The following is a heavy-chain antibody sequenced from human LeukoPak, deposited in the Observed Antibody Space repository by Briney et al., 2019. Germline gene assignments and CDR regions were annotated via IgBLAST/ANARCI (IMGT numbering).Heavy chain of an antibody. V-gene: IGHV1-46*01. CDR1: GYTFTSYY. D-gene: IGHD6-19*01. Sequence: ASVKVSCKASGYTFTSYYMHWVRQAPGQGLEWMGIINPSGGSTSYAQKFQGRVTMTRDMSTSTVYMELSSLRSEDTAVYYCARAPPAVALDYWGRGTLVTVSS. CDR3: ARAPPAVALDY. CDR2: INPSGGST. J-gene: IGHJ4*02.